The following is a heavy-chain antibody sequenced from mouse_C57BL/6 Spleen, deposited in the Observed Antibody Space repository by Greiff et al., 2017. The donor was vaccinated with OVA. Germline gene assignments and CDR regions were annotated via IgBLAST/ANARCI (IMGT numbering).Heavy chain of an antibody. CDR3: ARSTVVPYFDY. CDR2: IYPGDGDT. V-gene: IGHV1-80*01. Sequence: LQESGASVKISCKASGYAFSSYWMNWVKQRPGKGLEWIGQIYPGDGDTNYNGTFKGKATLTADKSSSTAYMQLSSLTSEDSAVYFCARSTVVPYFDYWGQGTTLTVSS. J-gene: IGHJ2*01. CDR1: GYAFSSYW. D-gene: IGHD1-1*01.